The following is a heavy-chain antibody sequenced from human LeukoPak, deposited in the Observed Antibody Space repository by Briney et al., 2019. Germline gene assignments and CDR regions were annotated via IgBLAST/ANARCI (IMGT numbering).Heavy chain of an antibody. CDR3: ARFGRREMATRLDY. V-gene: IGHV4-34*01. D-gene: IGHD5-24*01. CDR2: INHSGST. CDR1: GGSFSGYY. J-gene: IGHJ4*02. Sequence: PSETLSLTCAVYGGSFSGYYWSWIRQPPGKGLEWIGEINHSGSTNYNPSLKGRVTISVDTSKNQFSLKLSSVTAADTAVYYCARFGRREMATRLDYWGQGTLVTVSS.